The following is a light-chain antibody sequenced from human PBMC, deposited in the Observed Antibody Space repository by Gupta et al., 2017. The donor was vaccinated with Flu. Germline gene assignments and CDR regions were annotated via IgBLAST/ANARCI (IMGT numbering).Light chain of an antibody. CDR3: ATWGSGLNSWV. Sequence: QSVLTPPPSASAAPGQTATTSCSASSTDIGNNYVTWYRQFPGTAPKLLIYDNDKRPSGIRDRFSGSKSYTSATLGITGLQTGDEADYYCATWGSGLNSWVFGGGTKVTVL. CDR1: STDIGNNY. CDR2: DND. J-gene: IGLJ3*02. V-gene: IGLV1-51*01.